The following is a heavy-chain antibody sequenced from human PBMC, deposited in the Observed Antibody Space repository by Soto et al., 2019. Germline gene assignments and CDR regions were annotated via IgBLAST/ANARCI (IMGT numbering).Heavy chain of an antibody. Sequence: GGSLRLSCTASGFTFGDYAMSWFRQAPGKGLEWVGFIRSKAYGGTTEYAASVKGRFTISRDDSKSIAYLQMNSLKTEDTAVYYCTRGSSDYCSGGSCYLPVDDYWGQGTLVTVSS. CDR2: IRSKAYGGTT. CDR3: TRGSSDYCSGGSCYLPVDDY. J-gene: IGHJ4*02. D-gene: IGHD2-15*01. V-gene: IGHV3-49*03. CDR1: GFTFGDYA.